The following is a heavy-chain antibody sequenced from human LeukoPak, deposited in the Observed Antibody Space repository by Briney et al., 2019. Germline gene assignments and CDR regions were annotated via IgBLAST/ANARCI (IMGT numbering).Heavy chain of an antibody. Sequence: LSGGSLRLSCAASGFTSSSYAMPWVRQAPGKGLEWVAVISYDGSNKYYADSVKGRFTISRDNSKNTLYLQMNSLRAEDTAVYYCARDLPRLRLGMDVWGQGTTVTVSS. CDR2: ISYDGSNK. CDR3: ARDLPRLRLGMDV. D-gene: IGHD4-17*01. V-gene: IGHV3-30-3*01. J-gene: IGHJ6*02. CDR1: GFTSSSYA.